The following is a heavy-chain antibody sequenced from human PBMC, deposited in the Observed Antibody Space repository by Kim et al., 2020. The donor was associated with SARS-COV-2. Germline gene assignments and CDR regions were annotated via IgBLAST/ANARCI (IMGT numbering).Heavy chain of an antibody. Sequence: GGSLRLSCAASGFTVNKNYMSWVRQAPGKGLECVSVIYSGGSTHYADSVEGRFTISTDNSKNTLFLQMNSLRAEDTAVYYCAWTSWRVGAAVTDYWGQGTLVTVSS. CDR1: GFTVNKNY. J-gene: IGHJ4*02. CDR3: AWTSWRVGAAVTDY. D-gene: IGHD1-26*01. CDR2: IYSGGST. V-gene: IGHV3-53*01.